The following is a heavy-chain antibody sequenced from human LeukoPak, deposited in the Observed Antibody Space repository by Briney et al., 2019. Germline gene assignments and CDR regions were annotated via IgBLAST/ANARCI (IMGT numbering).Heavy chain of an antibody. J-gene: IGHJ4*02. D-gene: IGHD1-26*01. CDR3: AREVGARYYFDY. V-gene: IGHV1-46*01. CDR1: AYTFTSYY. Sequence: VASVKVSCKASAYTFTSYYMHWVRQAPGQGLEWMGIINPSGGSTNYAQKFQGRVTITTDESTSTAYMELSSLRSEDTAVYYCAREVGARYYFDYWGQGTLVTVSS. CDR2: INPSGGST.